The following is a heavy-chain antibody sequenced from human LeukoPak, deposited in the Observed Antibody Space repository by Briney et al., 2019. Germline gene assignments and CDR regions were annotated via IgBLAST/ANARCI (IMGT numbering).Heavy chain of an antibody. J-gene: IGHJ4*02. CDR1: GFTFSSYN. Sequence: GGSLRLSCAASGFTFSSYNMNWVRQAPGKGLEWVSTISTSSSYIYYADSVKGRFTISRDNGKNSLCLQMSSLRAEDTAVYYCARSKVAGTSDYWGQGTLVAVSS. D-gene: IGHD6-19*01. V-gene: IGHV3-21*01. CDR3: ARSKVAGTSDY. CDR2: ISTSSSYI.